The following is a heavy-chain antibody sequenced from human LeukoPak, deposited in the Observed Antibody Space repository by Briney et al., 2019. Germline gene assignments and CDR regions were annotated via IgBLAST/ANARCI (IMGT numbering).Heavy chain of an antibody. J-gene: IGHJ6*02. Sequence: GGSLRLSCAASGFTVSSNYMSWVRQAPGKGLEWVSVIYSGGSTYYADSVKGRFTISRDNSKNTLYLQMNSLRAEDTAVYYCARSVATIYYYYGMDVRGQGTTVTVSS. CDR3: ARSVATIYYYYGMDV. V-gene: IGHV3-53*01. D-gene: IGHD5-12*01. CDR1: GFTVSSNY. CDR2: IYSGGST.